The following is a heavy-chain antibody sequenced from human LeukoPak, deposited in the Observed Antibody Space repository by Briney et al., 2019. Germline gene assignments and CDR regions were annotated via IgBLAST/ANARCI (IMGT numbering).Heavy chain of an antibody. Sequence: PSETLSLTCAVYGGSFCGYYWSWIRQPPGKGLEWIGEINHSGSTNYNPSLKSRVTISVDTSKNQFSLKLSSVTAADTAVYYCAIVTGTTNWFDPWGQGTLVTVSS. D-gene: IGHD1-7*01. CDR3: AIVTGTTNWFDP. V-gene: IGHV4-34*01. CDR2: INHSGST. J-gene: IGHJ5*02. CDR1: GGSFCGYY.